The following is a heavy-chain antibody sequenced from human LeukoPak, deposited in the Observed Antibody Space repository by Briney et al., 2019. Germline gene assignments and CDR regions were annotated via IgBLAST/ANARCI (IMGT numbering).Heavy chain of an antibody. J-gene: IGHJ4*02. CDR1: GGSISSSSYS. D-gene: IGHD3-10*01. CDR2: IYYSGST. Sequence: SETLSLTCTVSGGSISSSSYSWGWIRQPPGKGLEWIGSIYYSGSTYYNPSLKSRVTISVDTSKNQFSLKLSSVTAADTAVYYCARRGGYYYGSENFDYWGQGTLVTVSS. V-gene: IGHV4-39*01. CDR3: ARRGGYYYGSENFDY.